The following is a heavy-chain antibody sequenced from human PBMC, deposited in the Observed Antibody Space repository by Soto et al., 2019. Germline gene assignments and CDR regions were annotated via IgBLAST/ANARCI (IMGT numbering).Heavy chain of an antibody. CDR1: GFTFKSYG. Sequence: PGGSLRLSCAASGFTFKSYGMYWVRQAPGKGLEWVAVIAFDGSNKYYADSVKGRFTISRDNSENTLYLQMNSLRVEDTALYYCAKAAYYYGSSGPNYIDYWGQGTLVTVSS. CDR2: IAFDGSNK. J-gene: IGHJ4*02. V-gene: IGHV3-30*18. CDR3: AKAAYYYGSSGPNYIDY. D-gene: IGHD3-22*01.